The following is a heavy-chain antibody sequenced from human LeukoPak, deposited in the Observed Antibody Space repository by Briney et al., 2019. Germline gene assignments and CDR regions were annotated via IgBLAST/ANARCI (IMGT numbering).Heavy chain of an antibody. V-gene: IGHV4-39*01. Sequence: SETLSLTCTVSGGSISSRNYYWGWIRQPPGKKLEWIGSIYYSGSTYYNPSLKSRVTISVDTSKNQFSLKLSSVTAADTAVHYCARRPVGASGYDSWGQGTLVTVSS. D-gene: IGHD1-26*01. CDR2: IYYSGST. CDR3: ARRPVGASGYDS. CDR1: GGSISSRNYY. J-gene: IGHJ4*02.